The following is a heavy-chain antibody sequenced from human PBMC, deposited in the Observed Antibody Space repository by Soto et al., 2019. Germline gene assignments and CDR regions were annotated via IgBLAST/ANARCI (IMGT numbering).Heavy chain of an antibody. V-gene: IGHV4-59*01. CDR3: ARSGTAMVLVDY. J-gene: IGHJ4*02. CDR2: IYYSGST. Sequence: SETLSLTCTVSGGSISSYFWGWIRQPPGKGLEWIGYIYYSGSTNYNPSLKSRVTISVDTSKNQFSLKLSSVTAADTAVYYCARSGTAMVLVDYWGQGTLVTVSS. D-gene: IGHD5-18*01. CDR1: GGSISSYF.